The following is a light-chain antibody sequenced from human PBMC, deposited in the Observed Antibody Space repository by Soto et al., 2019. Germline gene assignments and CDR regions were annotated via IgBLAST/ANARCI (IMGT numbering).Light chain of an antibody. J-gene: IGLJ2*01. CDR3: SSYTSSNTL. CDR1: SSDVGGYNY. Sequence: QSVLTQPASVSGSPGQSITISCTGTSSDVGGYNYVSWYQQHPGKAPKLMIFDVINRPSGVSNRFSGSKSGNTASLTISGLQAEDEADYYCSSYTSSNTLFGGGTKLTVL. CDR2: DVI. V-gene: IGLV2-14*03.